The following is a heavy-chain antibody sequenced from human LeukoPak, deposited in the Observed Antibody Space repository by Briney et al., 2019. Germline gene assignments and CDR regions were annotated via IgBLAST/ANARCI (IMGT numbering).Heavy chain of an antibody. CDR3: ARGHTFGGVIVN. D-gene: IGHD3-16*01. CDR2: INSDGSST. Sequence: GGSLRLSCAASGFTVSSNYMSWVRQAPGKGLVWVSRINSDGSSTSYADSVKGRFTISRDNAKNTLYLQMNSLRAEDTAVYYCARGHTFGGVIVNWGQGTLVTVSS. CDR1: GFTVSSNY. J-gene: IGHJ4*02. V-gene: IGHV3-74*01.